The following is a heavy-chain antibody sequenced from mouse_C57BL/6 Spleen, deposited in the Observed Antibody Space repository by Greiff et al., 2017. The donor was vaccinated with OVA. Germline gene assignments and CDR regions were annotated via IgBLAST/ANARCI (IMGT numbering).Heavy chain of an antibody. CDR1: GYTFTDYY. CDR3: ARGRGGSSFWFAY. CDR2: IYPGSGNT. J-gene: IGHJ3*01. V-gene: IGHV1-76*01. D-gene: IGHD1-1*01. Sequence: QVQLKESGAELVRPGASVKLSCKASGYTFTDYYINWVKQRPGQGLEWIARIYPGSGNTYYNEKFKGKATLTAEKSSSTAYMQLSSLTSEDSAVYFCARGRGGSSFWFAYWGQGTLVTVSA.